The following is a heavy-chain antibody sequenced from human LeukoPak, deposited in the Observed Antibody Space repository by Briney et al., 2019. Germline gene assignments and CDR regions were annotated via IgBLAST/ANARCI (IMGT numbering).Heavy chain of an antibody. CDR2: MNPNSGNT. V-gene: IGHV1-8*03. Sequence: ASVKVSCKASGYTFTSYDINWVRQATGQGLEWMGWMNPNSGNTGYAQKFQGRVTITRNTSISTAYMELSSLRSEDTAVYYCARAYSNYIRYYYMDVWGKGTTVTVSS. J-gene: IGHJ6*03. D-gene: IGHD4-11*01. CDR3: ARAYSNYIRYYYMDV. CDR1: GYTFTSYD.